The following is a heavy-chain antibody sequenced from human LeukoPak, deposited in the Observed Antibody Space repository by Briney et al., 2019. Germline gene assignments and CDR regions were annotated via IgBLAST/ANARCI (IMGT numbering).Heavy chain of an antibody. D-gene: IGHD5-18*01. CDR1: GGSISSYY. V-gene: IGHV4-59*08. Sequence: SETLSLTCTVSGGSISSYYRSWIRQPPGKGLEWIGYIYYSGSTNYNPSLKSRVTISVDTSKNQFSLKLSSVTAADTAVYYCARLRLGRFIEEYSWPFFDYWGQGTLVTVSS. J-gene: IGHJ4*02. CDR2: IYYSGST. CDR3: ARLRLGRFIEEYSWPFFDY.